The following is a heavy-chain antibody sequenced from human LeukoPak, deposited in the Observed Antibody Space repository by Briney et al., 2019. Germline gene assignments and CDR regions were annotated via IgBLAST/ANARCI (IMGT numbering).Heavy chain of an antibody. CDR2: ISAYNGNT. CDR3: ARGYCSSTSCTRRGSGYYYYYMDV. V-gene: IGHV1-18*01. D-gene: IGHD2-2*01. Sequence: ASVKVSCKASGYTFTGYGISWVRQAPGQGLEWMGWISAYNGNTNYAQKLQGRVTMTTDTSTSTAYMELRSLRSDDTAVYYCARGYCSSTSCTRRGSGYYYYYMDVWGKGTTVTVSS. CDR1: GYTFTGYG. J-gene: IGHJ6*03.